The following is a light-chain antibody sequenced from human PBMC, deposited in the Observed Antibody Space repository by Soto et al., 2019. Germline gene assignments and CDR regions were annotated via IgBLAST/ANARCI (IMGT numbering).Light chain of an antibody. CDR1: SSDIGGYIY. V-gene: IGLV2-14*03. CDR3: RTYTSSRTR. CDR2: DVS. Sequence: QSALTQPASVSGSPGQSITISCTGTSSDIGGYIYVSWYQHHPGKAPKLLIYDVSNRPSGVSNRFSGSKSGNTASLTISGLQVEYEADYFFRTYTSSRTRFGGGTQLTVL. J-gene: IGLJ2*01.